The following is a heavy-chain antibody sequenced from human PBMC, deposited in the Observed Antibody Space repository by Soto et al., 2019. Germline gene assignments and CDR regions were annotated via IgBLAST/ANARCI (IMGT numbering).Heavy chain of an antibody. CDR2: IYYTGST. V-gene: IGHV4-59*11. J-gene: IGHJ5*02. Sequence: NPSETLSLTCTVSGAPISTHYWSWIRHVPGKGLEWIANIYYTGSTYYNPSLKSRVTISVNTSKRQFSLKLTSVTAADTAVYYCARGLADSNWFDPWGQGTLVTVSS. CDR1: GAPISTHY. CDR3: ARGLADSNWFDP. D-gene: IGHD3-3*02.